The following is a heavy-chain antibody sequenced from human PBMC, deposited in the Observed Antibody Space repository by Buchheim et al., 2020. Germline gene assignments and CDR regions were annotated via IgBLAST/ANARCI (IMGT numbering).Heavy chain of an antibody. J-gene: IGHJ4*02. D-gene: IGHD6-13*01. CDR3: ARRSTSGNFDY. CDR1: GDSISSGDYC. V-gene: IGHV4-31*03. Sequence: QVQLQESGPGLVKPSQTLSLTCTVSGDSISSGDYCCTWVRQHPGKGLEWIGYLYYSGNTYYNPSLKSRVTISVDTSKNQFSLKLSSVTAADTAVYYCARRSTSGNFDYWGQGTL. CDR2: LYYSGNT.